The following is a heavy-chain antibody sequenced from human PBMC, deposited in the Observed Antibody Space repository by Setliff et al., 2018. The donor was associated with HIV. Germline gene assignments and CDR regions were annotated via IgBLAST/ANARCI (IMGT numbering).Heavy chain of an antibody. CDR2: ISIGSGAAI. J-gene: IGHJ6*02. Sequence: PGGSLRLSCAASGFTFRNYNFNWVRQAPGRGLEWVSSISIGSGAAIYYAESVQGRFTVSRDNSKNSLYLQMNSLRVEDTAVYYCARDNLYYNMYNGSPVYGMDVWGQGTTVTVSS. V-gene: IGHV3-21*01. CDR1: GFTFRNYN. D-gene: IGHD3-10*01. CDR3: ARDNLYYNMYNGSPVYGMDV.